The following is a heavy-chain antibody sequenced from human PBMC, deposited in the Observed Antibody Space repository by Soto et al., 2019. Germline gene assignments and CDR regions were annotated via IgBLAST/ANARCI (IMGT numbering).Heavy chain of an antibody. CDR2: IYYSGST. CDR3: ARVLARDSSSWYKPRSYYYMDV. Sequence: QVQLQESGPGLVKPSQTLSLTCTVSGGSISSGGYYWSWIRQHPGKGLEWIGYIYYSGSTYYNPSLKSRVTISVDTSKNQFSLKLSSVTAADTAVYYCARVLARDSSSWYKPRSYYYMDVWGKGTTVTVSS. V-gene: IGHV4-31*03. CDR1: GGSISSGGYY. D-gene: IGHD6-13*01. J-gene: IGHJ6*03.